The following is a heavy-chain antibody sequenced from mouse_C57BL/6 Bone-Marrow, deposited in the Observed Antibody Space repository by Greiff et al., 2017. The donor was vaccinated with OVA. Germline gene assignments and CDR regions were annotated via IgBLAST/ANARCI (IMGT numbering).Heavy chain of an antibody. CDR2: IYPRSGNT. D-gene: IGHD2-4*01. CDR1: GYTFTSYG. V-gene: IGHV1-81*01. CDR3: ARGNYDNDRGYWYFDV. Sequence: QVQLQQSGAELARPGASVKLSCKASGYTFTSYGISWVKQRTGQGLEWIGEIYPRSGNTYYNEKFKGKATLTADKSSRTAYMELRSLTSGDSAFYFCARGNYDNDRGYWYFDVWGTGTTVTVSS. J-gene: IGHJ1*03.